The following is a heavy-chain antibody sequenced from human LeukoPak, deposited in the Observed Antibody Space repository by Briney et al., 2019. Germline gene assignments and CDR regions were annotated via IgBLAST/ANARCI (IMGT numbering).Heavy chain of an antibody. V-gene: IGHV3-66*01. CDR1: GFTFSSNY. CDR2: IYSGGST. D-gene: IGHD6-19*01. CDR3: ARVPIAVAGRRGYFDY. Sequence: GGSLRLSCAASGFTFSSNYMSWVRQAPGKGLEWVSVIYSGGSTYYADSVKGRFTISRDNSKNTLYLQMNSLRAEDTAVYYCARVPIAVAGRRGYFDYWGQGTLVTVSS. J-gene: IGHJ4*02.